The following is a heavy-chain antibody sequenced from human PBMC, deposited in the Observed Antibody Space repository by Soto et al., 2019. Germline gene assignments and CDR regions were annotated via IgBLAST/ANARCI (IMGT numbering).Heavy chain of an antibody. D-gene: IGHD1-26*01. J-gene: IGHJ2*01. V-gene: IGHV1-69*02. CDR3: AKKLGPSAFDL. CDR2: IIPVLDLS. CDR1: GGTFTDYT. Sequence: QVQLVQSGAEVKKPGSSVKVSCKASGGTFTDYTITWVRQAPGQGLEWMGRIIPVLDLSNYAQKFRGRVTITADKSTTTSYMELSGLTSEDTAVYYCAKKLGPSAFDLWGRGTLVTVSS.